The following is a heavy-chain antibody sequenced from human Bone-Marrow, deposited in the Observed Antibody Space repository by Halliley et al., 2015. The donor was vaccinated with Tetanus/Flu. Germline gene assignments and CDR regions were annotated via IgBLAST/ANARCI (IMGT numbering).Heavy chain of an antibody. D-gene: IGHD3-10*01. J-gene: IGHJ4*02. CDR3: AKTFGRTGFTDFAY. Sequence: SGISANSGATYCADSLKGRLTLSRHESKNTLYLQMNSLRAEDTAVYYCAKTFGRTGFTDFAYWGLGTRFPFSS. V-gene: IGHV3-23*01. CDR2: ISANSGAT.